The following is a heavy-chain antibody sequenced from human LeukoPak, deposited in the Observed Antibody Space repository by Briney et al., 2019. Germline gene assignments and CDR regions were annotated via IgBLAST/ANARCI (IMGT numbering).Heavy chain of an antibody. Sequence: PGGSLRLSCAASGFTFSSYAMSWVRQAPGKGLEWVSAISGSGGSTYYADSVKGRFTISRDNSKNTLYLQMNSLRAEDMALYYCAKAYCSSTSCYSDAFDIWGQGTMVTVSS. V-gene: IGHV3-23*01. CDR2: ISGSGGST. CDR1: GFTFSSYA. CDR3: AKAYCSSTSCYSDAFDI. D-gene: IGHD2-2*01. J-gene: IGHJ3*02.